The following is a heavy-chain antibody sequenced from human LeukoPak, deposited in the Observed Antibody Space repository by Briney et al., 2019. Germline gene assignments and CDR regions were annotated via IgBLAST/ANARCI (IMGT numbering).Heavy chain of an antibody. V-gene: IGHV4-31*03. J-gene: IGHJ3*02. CDR3: ARLAANDAFDI. CDR2: IYYSGST. CDR1: GGSISSGGYY. Sequence: SETLSLTCTVSGGSISSGGYYWSWIRQHPGKGLEWIGYIYYSGSTYYNPSLKSRVTISVDTSKNQFSLKLSSETAADTAVYYCARLAANDAFDIWGQGTMVTVSS. D-gene: IGHD2-15*01.